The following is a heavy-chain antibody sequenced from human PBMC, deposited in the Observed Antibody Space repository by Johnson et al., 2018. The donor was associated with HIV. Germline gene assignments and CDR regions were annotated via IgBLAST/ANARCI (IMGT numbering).Heavy chain of an antibody. J-gene: IGHJ3*02. V-gene: IGHV3-74*02. CDR2: INSYGSST. Sequence: VQLVESGGGLVQPGGSLRLSCAASGFTFSSYWMHWVRQAPGKGLVWVSRINSYGSSTRYADSVKGRFTISRDNAKNTLYLQMNSLRAEDTAVYYCARVGSSWGRDAFDIWGQGTMVTVSS. CDR1: GFTFSSYW. D-gene: IGHD6-13*01. CDR3: ARVGSSWGRDAFDI.